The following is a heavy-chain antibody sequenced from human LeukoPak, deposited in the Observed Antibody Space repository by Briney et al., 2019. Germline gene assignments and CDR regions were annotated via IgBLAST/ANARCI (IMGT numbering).Heavy chain of an antibody. D-gene: IGHD5-24*01. CDR2: IYSGGST. Sequence: GGSLRLSCAASGFTVSSNYMSWVRQAPGKGLEWVSVIYSGGSTYYADSVKGRFTISRDNSKNTLYLQMNSLRADDTAVYYCAREVGPFHQLDYWGQGTLVTVSS. CDR1: GFTVSSNY. V-gene: IGHV3-53*01. CDR3: AREVGPFHQLDY. J-gene: IGHJ4*02.